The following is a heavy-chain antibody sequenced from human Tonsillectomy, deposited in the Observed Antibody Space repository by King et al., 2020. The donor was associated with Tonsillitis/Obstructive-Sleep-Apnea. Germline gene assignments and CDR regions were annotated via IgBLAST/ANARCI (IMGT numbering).Heavy chain of an antibody. V-gene: IGHV2-26*01. J-gene: IGHJ3*02. D-gene: IGHD4-17*01. CDR2: IFSNDEK. CDR1: GFSLSNARMG. Sequence: TLKESGPVLVKPTKTLTRTCTVSGFSLSNARMGVSWIRQPPGKALEWLAPIFSNDEKSYSTSLKSRLTISKDTSKSQVVLTMPNMDPVDTATYYCARLNTLDYGDYYVTFDIWGQGTMVTVSS. CDR3: ARLNTLDYGDYYVTFDI.